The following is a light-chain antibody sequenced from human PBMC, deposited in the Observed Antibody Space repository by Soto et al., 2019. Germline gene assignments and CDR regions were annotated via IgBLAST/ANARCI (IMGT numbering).Light chain of an antibody. V-gene: IGKV1-5*03. CDR2: KAS. CDR1: QSISAW. J-gene: IGKJ1*01. CDR3: QQYNDYSWT. Sequence: NPVTNSPSTLSASVRDRVRVTCRASQSISAWLAWYQQKPGKAPRLLIYKASTLEIGVPSRFSGSGSGTEFTLTISSLQPDDVAPYYCQQYNDYSWTFGQGTKVDIK.